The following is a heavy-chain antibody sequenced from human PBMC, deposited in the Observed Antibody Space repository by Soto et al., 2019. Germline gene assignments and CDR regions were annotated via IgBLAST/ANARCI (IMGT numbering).Heavy chain of an antibody. CDR3: AKVIDGGYVGYYYGMDV. D-gene: IGHD5-12*01. V-gene: IGHV3-23*01. CDR2: ISGSGGST. Sequence: XASMRRSCSPCGFAFSRNTMSCVRQAPGKALEWVSAISGSGGSTYYADSVKGRFTISRDNSKNTLYRQMNRLRAEDTAVYYCAKVIDGGYVGYYYGMDVWGQGTTITASS. CDR1: GFAFSRNT. J-gene: IGHJ6*02.